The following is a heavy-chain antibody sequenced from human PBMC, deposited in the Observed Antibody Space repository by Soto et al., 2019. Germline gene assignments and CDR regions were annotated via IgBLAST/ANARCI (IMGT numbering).Heavy chain of an antibody. D-gene: IGHD3-10*01. J-gene: IGHJ4*02. CDR2: ISGSGGST. CDR3: AKSTFMVRGGLDY. V-gene: IGHV3-23*01. CDR1: GFPFSSYA. Sequence: TGGSLRLSCAASGFPFSSYAMSWVRQAPGKGLEWVSAISGSGGSTYYADSVKGRFTISRDNSKNTLYLQMNSLRAEDTAVYYCAKSTFMVRGGLDYWGQGTLVTVSS.